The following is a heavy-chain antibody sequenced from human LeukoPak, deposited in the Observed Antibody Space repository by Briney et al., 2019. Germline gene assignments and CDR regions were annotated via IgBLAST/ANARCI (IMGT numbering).Heavy chain of an antibody. J-gene: IGHJ4*02. Sequence: SETLSLTCTVSGGSISSSSYYWSWIRQPPGKGLEWIGEINHSGSTNYNPSLKSRVTISVDTSKNQFSLKLSSVTAADTAVYYCARLGYCSSTSCYDYFDYWGQGTLVTVSS. D-gene: IGHD2-2*01. V-gene: IGHV4-39*07. CDR1: GGSISSSSYY. CDR3: ARLGYCSSTSCYDYFDY. CDR2: INHSGST.